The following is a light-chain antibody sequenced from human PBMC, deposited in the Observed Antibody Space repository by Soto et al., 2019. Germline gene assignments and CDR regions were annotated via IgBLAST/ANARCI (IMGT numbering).Light chain of an antibody. CDR2: EVS. CDR3: SSYAGSFWV. J-gene: IGLJ3*02. CDR1: SSDVGGYNY. V-gene: IGLV2-8*01. Sequence: QSALTQPPSASGSPGQSVTISCTGTSSDVGGYNYVSWYQHHPGKAPKLMIYEVSKRPSGVPDRFSGSKSGNTASLTVSGLQADDEADYYCSSYAGSFWVFGGGTKVTVL.